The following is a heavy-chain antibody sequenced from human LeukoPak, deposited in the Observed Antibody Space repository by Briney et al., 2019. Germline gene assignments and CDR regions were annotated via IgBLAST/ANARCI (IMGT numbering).Heavy chain of an antibody. CDR1: GGTFSSYA. V-gene: IGHV1-69*05. Sequence: SVKVSCKASGGTFSSYAISWVRQAPEQGLEWMGGIIPIFGTANYAQKFQGRVTITTDESTSTAYMELSSLRSEDTAVYYCARSIPGYSSSWYGPFDYWGQGTLVTVYS. J-gene: IGHJ4*02. CDR3: ARSIPGYSSSWYGPFDY. D-gene: IGHD6-13*01. CDR2: IIPIFGTA.